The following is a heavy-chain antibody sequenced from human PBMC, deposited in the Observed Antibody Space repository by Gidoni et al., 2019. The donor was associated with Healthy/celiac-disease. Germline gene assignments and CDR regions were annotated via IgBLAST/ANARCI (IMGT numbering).Heavy chain of an antibody. V-gene: IGHV3-23*01. CDR3: TKGAGNDFWSGYHDY. J-gene: IGHJ4*02. CDR2: ISGGADYT. D-gene: IGHD3-3*01. Sequence: EVQLLESGGGLVQPGVSLRLSCAASGLTFSSYSMIWVRQSPGKGLEWVSAISGGADYTYYADSVKGRFTISRDNSKRTVYLQMNSLKDEDTAIYYCTKGAGNDFWSGYHDYWGQGTLVTVSS. CDR1: GLTFSSYS.